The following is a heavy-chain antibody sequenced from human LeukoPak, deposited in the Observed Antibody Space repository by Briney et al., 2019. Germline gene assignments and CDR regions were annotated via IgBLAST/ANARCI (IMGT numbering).Heavy chain of an antibody. CDR1: RFIFANYW. CDR2: IKDHGSQK. V-gene: IGHV3-7*01. D-gene: IGHD2-15*01. Sequence: PGGSLRLSCGGSRFIFANYWMSWVRQAPGKGLEGVANIKDHGSQKNYIDSVKGRFTISRDNAKGSLFLQMNSLSSEDTAVYYCARRNVYTGWSFDSWGQGTVVTVSS. CDR3: ARRNVYTGWSFDS. J-gene: IGHJ4*02.